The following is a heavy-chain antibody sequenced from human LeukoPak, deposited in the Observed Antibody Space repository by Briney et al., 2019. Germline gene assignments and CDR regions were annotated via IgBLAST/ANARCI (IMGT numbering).Heavy chain of an antibody. Sequence: PGGSLRLSCAASGFTFSRYEMNWVRQAPGKGLEWVSYISSSGSITYYADSVKGRFTISRDNAKNSLYLQMNSLRAEDTAVYYCVSRTGSGSYLANSYWGQGTLVTVSS. D-gene: IGHD3-10*01. J-gene: IGHJ4*02. CDR3: VSRTGSGSYLANSY. CDR1: GFTFSRYE. V-gene: IGHV3-48*03. CDR2: ISSSGSIT.